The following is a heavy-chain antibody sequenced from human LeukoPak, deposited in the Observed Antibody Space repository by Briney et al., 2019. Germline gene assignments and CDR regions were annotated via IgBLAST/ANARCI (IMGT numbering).Heavy chain of an antibody. Sequence: PSQTLSLTCTVSGGSISSGGYYWGWIRQPPGKGLEWIGSIYYSGSTYYNPSLKSRVTISVDTSKNQFSLKLSSVTAADTAVYYCARTDEARSSNDYWGQGTLVTVSS. CDR1: GGSISSGGYY. D-gene: IGHD2-15*01. CDR3: ARTDEARSSNDY. J-gene: IGHJ4*02. V-gene: IGHV4-39*01. CDR2: IYYSGST.